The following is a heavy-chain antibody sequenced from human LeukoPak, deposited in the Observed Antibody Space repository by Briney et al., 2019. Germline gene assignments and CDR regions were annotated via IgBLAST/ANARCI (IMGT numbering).Heavy chain of an antibody. CDR2: INPNSGGT. CDR3: ATSHGYCSGGSCASNQTRTNYGMDV. V-gene: IGHV1-2*04. Sequence: ASVKVSCKASGYTFTGYYMHWVRQAPGQGLEWMGWINPNSGGTNYAQKFQGWVTMTRDTSISTAYMELSRLRSDDTAVYYCATSHGYCSGGSCASNQTRTNYGMDVWGQGTTVTVPS. CDR1: GYTFTGYY. J-gene: IGHJ6*02. D-gene: IGHD2-15*01.